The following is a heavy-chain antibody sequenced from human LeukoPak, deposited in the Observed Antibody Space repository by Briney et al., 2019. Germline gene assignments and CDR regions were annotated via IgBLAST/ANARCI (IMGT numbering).Heavy chain of an antibody. CDR3: AKGYGESHFDS. J-gene: IGHJ4*02. Sequence: GGSLRLSCSASGFTFRSYGMHWVRQTPGKGPEWVAFIRFDASNQYYADSVKGRFTISRDNSNNTLSLQMNTLRGDDTAVYFCAKGYGESHFDSWGQGTLVTVSS. D-gene: IGHD5-18*01. CDR2: IRFDASNQ. V-gene: IGHV3-30*02. CDR1: GFTFRSYG.